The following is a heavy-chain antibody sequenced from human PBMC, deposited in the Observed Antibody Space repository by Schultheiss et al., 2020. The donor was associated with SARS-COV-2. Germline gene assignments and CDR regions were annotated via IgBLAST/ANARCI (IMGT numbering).Heavy chain of an antibody. D-gene: IGHD6-6*01. CDR1: GFTVSSNY. V-gene: IGHV3-53*01. Sequence: GGSLRLSCAASGFTVSSNYMSWVRQAPGKGLEWVSVIHSGGSTYYADSVKGRFTISRDNSKNTLYLQMNSLRAEDTAVYYCAKVVAARQGAFDIWGQGTMVTVAS. CDR3: AKVVAARQGAFDI. CDR2: IHSGGST. J-gene: IGHJ3*02.